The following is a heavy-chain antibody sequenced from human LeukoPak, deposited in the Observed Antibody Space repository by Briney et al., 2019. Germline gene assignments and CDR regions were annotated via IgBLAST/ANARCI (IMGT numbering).Heavy chain of an antibody. V-gene: IGHV1-69*04. CDR1: GGTFSSYA. CDR3: ASYYGSSWFVFDY. Sequence: SVKVSCKASGGTFSSYAISWVRQAPGQGLEWMGRIIPILGIANYVQKFQGRVTITADKSTSTAYMELSSLRSEDTAVYYCASYYGSSWFVFDYWGQGTLVTVSS. D-gene: IGHD6-13*01. J-gene: IGHJ4*02. CDR2: IIPILGIA.